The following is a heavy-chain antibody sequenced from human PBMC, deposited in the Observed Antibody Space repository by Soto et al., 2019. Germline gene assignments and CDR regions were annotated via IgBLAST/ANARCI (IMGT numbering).Heavy chain of an antibody. Sequence: GGSLRLSCAASGFTFSSYGMHWVRQAPGKGLEWVAVIWYDGSNKYYADSVKGRFTISRDNSKNTLYLQMNSLRAEDTAVYYCARDPSWIQLGPFDYWGQGTQVTVSS. CDR3: ARDPSWIQLGPFDY. J-gene: IGHJ4*02. V-gene: IGHV3-33*01. CDR1: GFTFSSYG. CDR2: IWYDGSNK. D-gene: IGHD5-18*01.